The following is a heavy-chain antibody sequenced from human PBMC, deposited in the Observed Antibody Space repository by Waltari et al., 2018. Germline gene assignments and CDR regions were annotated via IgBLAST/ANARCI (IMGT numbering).Heavy chain of an antibody. D-gene: IGHD1-26*01. J-gene: IGHJ4*02. CDR2: IYYSGST. CDR1: GGSISSYY. Sequence: QAQLQESGPGLVKPSETLSLTCTVSGGSISSYYWSWIRQPPGKGLEWIGYIYYSGSTNYNPSLKSRVTISVDTSKNQFSLKLSSVTAADTAVYYCARVGATTNFDYWGQGTLVTVSS. CDR3: ARVGATTNFDY. V-gene: IGHV4-59*01.